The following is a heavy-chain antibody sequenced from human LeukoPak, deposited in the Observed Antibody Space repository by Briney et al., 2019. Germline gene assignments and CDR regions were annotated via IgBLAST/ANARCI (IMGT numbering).Heavy chain of an antibody. D-gene: IGHD6-19*01. CDR2: IYYSGST. Sequence: SGTLSLTCAVSGGSISSYYWSWIRQPPGKGLEWIGYIYYSGSTNYNPSLKSRVTISVDTSKNQFSLKLSSVTAADTAVYYCASCRGSSGWSHFDYWGQGTLVTVSS. CDR1: GGSISSYY. V-gene: IGHV4-59*01. CDR3: ASCRGSSGWSHFDY. J-gene: IGHJ4*02.